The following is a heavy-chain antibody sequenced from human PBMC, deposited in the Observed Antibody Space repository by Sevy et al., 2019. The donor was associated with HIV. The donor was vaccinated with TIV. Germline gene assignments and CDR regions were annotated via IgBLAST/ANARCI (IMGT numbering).Heavy chain of an antibody. Sequence: GGSLRLSCAAPGFTFSDHYMSWIRQAPGRGLEWVSYISSGGNTVSYAASVKGRFNISRDKAKNSLYLQMNSLRAEDTAVYYCARPMRTYSSSSASDYWGQGTLVTVSS. D-gene: IGHD6-6*01. CDR1: GFTFSDHY. J-gene: IGHJ4*02. CDR3: ARPMRTYSSSSASDY. CDR2: ISSGGNTV. V-gene: IGHV3-11*01.